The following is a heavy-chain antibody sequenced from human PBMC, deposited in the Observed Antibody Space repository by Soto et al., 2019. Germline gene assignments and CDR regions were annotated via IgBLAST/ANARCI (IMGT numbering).Heavy chain of an antibody. Sequence: GGSLRLSCAASGFTFKTYAMSWVRQAPGKGLEWVPAISGSAGSTYYGDSVKGRFTISRDNSKNTLFLQMNSLRAEDTALYYCAKLTNGEYFDYWGQGILVTVSS. D-gene: IGHD4-17*01. CDR1: GFTFKTYA. CDR3: AKLTNGEYFDY. V-gene: IGHV3-23*01. J-gene: IGHJ4*02. CDR2: ISGSAGST.